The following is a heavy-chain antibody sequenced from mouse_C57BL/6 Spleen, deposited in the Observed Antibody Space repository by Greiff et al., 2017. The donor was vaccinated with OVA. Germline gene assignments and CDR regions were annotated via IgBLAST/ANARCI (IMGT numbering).Heavy chain of an antibody. CDR2: INPNNGGT. J-gene: IGHJ2*01. Sequence: EVKLMESGPELVKPGASVKMSCKASGYTFTDYNMHWVKQSHGKSLEWIGYINPNNGGTSYNQKFKGKATLTVNKSSSTAYMELRSLTSEDSAVYYCARGDDGYFDYWGQGTTLTVSS. D-gene: IGHD2-3*01. CDR3: ARGDDGYFDY. V-gene: IGHV1-22*01. CDR1: GYTFTDYN.